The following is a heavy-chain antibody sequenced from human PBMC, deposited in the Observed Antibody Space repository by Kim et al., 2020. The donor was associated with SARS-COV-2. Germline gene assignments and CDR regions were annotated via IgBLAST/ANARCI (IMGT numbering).Heavy chain of an antibody. Sequence: SETLSLTCAVYGGSFSGYYWSWIRQPPGKGLEWIGEINHSGSTNYNPSLKSRVTISVDTSKNQFSLKLSSVTAADTAVYYCAGGRNYYDILTGPTFSSDVWGMDVWGQGTTVTVSS. D-gene: IGHD3-9*01. J-gene: IGHJ6*02. CDR3: AGGRNYYDILTGPTFSSDVWGMDV. V-gene: IGHV4-34*01. CDR2: INHSGST. CDR1: GGSFSGYY.